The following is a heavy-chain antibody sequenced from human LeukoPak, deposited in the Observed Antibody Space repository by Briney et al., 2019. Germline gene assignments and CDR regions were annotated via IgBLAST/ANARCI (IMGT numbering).Heavy chain of an antibody. V-gene: IGHV1-2*02. D-gene: IGHD1-26*01. CDR3: ARDRYSGSYYIPDY. CDR1: GYTFTGYY. Sequence: ASVKVSCKASGYTFTGYYMHWVRQAPGQGLEWMGWINPNSGGTNYAQKFQGRVTMTRDTSISTAYMELSRLRSDDTAVYYCARDRYSGSYYIPDYWGQGTLVTVSS. J-gene: IGHJ4*02. CDR2: INPNSGGT.